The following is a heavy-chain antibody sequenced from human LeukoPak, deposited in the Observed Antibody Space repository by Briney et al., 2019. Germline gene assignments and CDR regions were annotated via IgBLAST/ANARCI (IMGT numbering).Heavy chain of an antibody. V-gene: IGHV3-7*01. D-gene: IGHD3-16*01. J-gene: IGHJ4*02. Sequence: GGSLRLSCVASGFTFSGYWMSWVCQAPGKRLEWVANMNLDGSEKYYVDSMKGRFTISRDNAKNSLYLQMNSLSIEDTAVYYCVTRRGDFWGQGTLVTVSS. CDR2: MNLDGSEK. CDR1: GFTFSGYW. CDR3: VTRRGDF.